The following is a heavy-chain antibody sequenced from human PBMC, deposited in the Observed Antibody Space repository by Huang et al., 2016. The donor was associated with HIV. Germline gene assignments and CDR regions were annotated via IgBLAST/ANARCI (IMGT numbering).Heavy chain of an antibody. V-gene: IGHV3-30*03. D-gene: IGHD3-3*01. J-gene: IGHJ4*02. CDR2: ISYDEDKK. CDR3: ARGPIRFLAWLLNFDY. Sequence: QILLIESGGGVVQPGRSLRLSCAASGFTFSSYGMHWVRQAPGKVQEWVAVISYDEDKKYYADAVRGRFTISRDNSKNTLYLQMNSLRIEDTAVYYCARGPIRFLAWLLNFDYWGQGALVTVSS. CDR1: GFTFSSYG.